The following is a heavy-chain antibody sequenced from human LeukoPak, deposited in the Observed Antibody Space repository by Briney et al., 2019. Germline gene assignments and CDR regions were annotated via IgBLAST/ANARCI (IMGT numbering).Heavy chain of an antibody. J-gene: IGHJ4*02. CDR2: ISGSGGST. Sequence: GGSLRLSCAASGFTFSRYAMSWVRQAPGKGLGWVSAISGSGGSTYYADSVKGRFTISRDNSKNTLYLQMNSLRAEDTAIYYCAKGPGIAVAGIVDYWGQGTPVTVSS. CDR1: GFTFSRYA. D-gene: IGHD6-19*01. V-gene: IGHV3-23*01. CDR3: AKGPGIAVAGIVDY.